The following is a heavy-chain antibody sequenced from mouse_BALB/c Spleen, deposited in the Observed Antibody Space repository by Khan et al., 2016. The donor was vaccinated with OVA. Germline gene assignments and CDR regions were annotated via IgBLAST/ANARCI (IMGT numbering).Heavy chain of an antibody. CDR2: INTYTGEP. Sequence: QIQLMQSGPELKKPSEKVNISCKASGHTFTKYGINWVKQAPGKGLKWMGWINTYTGEPTYAADFNGRFASSLETSASTSYLMINNLTNEATATYCGARLPYFSYVMDNWGQGTSVTVSS. CDR3: ARLPYFSYVMDN. J-gene: IGHJ4*01. D-gene: IGHD2-10*01. CDR1: GHTFTKYG. V-gene: IGHV9-3-1*01.